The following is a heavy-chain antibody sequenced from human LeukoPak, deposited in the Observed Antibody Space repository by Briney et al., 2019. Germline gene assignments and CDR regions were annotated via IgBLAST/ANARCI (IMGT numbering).Heavy chain of an antibody. CDR3: ARDYEYSGYAHSLDY. J-gene: IGHJ4*02. CDR1: GFTFSTYE. CDR2: ISYDGSNK. D-gene: IGHD5-12*01. Sequence: GGSLRLSCAASGFTFSTYEMHWVRQAPGKGLEWVAVISYDGSNKYYADSVKGRFTISRDNSKNTLYLQMNSLRAEDTAVYYCARDYEYSGYAHSLDYWGQGTLVTVSS. V-gene: IGHV3-30*04.